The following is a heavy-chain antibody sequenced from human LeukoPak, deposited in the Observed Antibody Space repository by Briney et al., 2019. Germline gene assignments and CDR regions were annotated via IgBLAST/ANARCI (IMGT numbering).Heavy chain of an antibody. D-gene: IGHD3-10*01. Sequence: GGSLRLSCAASGFTFTGYAMTWVRQAPRKGLEWVSAISGSGGGTYYADSVKGRFTISRDNSKNTLYLQMNSLRAEDTAVYYCAKDLRFGDSPGNRFDYWGQGTMVTVSS. CDR1: GFTFTGYA. CDR2: ISGSGGGT. CDR3: AKDLRFGDSPGNRFDY. J-gene: IGHJ4*02. V-gene: IGHV3-23*01.